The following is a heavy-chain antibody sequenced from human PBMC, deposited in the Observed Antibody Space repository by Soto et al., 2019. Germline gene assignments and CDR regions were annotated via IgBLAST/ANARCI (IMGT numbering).Heavy chain of an antibody. V-gene: IGHV3-30-3*01. J-gene: IGHJ6*02. CDR1: GFTFSSYA. Sequence: GGSLRLSCAASGFTFSSYAMHWVRQAPGKGLEWVAVISYDGSNKYYADSVKGRFTISRDNSKNTLYLQMNSLRAEETAVYYCAREQEAVVVAAIPLGMDVWGQGTTVTVSS. CDR2: ISYDGSNK. CDR3: AREQEAVVVAAIPLGMDV. D-gene: IGHD2-15*01.